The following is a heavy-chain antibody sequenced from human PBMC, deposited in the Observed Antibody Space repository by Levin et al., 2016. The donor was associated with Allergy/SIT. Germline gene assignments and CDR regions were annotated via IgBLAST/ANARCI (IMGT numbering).Heavy chain of an antibody. D-gene: IGHD2-15*01. J-gene: IGHJ4*02. Sequence: VRQMPGKGLEWMGIIYPGDSDTRYSPSFQGQVTISADKSISTAYLQWSSLKASDTAMYYCARWDYRCSGGSCYEDYWGQGTLVTVSS. V-gene: IGHV5-51*01. CDR2: IYPGDSDT. CDR3: ARWDYRCSGGSCYEDY.